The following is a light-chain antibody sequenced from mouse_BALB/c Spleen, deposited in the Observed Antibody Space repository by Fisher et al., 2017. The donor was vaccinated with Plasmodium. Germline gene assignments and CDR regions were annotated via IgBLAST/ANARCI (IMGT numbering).Light chain of an antibody. CDR3: QQYYNYRT. CDR2: WAS. J-gene: IGKJ1*01. Sequence: DIVITQTTLTLSVTIGQPASISCKSSQSLLYSKNQKNYLAWFQQKPGQSPKLLIYWASTRESGVPVRFTGNGSGTDFTLTISSVKAEDLAVYYCQQYYNYRTFGGGTKLEIK. V-gene: IGKV8-30*01. CDR1: QSLLYSKNQKNY.